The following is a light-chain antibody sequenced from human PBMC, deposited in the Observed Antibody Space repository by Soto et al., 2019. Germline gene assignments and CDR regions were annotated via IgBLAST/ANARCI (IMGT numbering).Light chain of an antibody. Sequence: QMTQSPSSLSASVGEKIIITCRASRDVGSDVSWYQQKPGQAPKLLIYAASNLYTGVPSRFSGSRSGTEFTLTISSLQPEDFASYYCPQDHGDSWTFGQGTKVEIE. CDR1: RDVGSD. J-gene: IGKJ1*01. V-gene: IGKV1-6*01. CDR2: AAS. CDR3: PQDHGDSWT.